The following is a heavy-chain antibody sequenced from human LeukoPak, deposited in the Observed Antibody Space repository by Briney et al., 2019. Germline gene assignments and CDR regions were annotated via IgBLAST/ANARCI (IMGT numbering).Heavy chain of an antibody. CDR1: GFTFNNYA. CDR2: IIGSGGST. Sequence: GGSLRLSCAASGFTFNNYAMSWVRQAPGKGLEWVSSIIGSGGSTYYADSVKGRFTISRDNSKNTLYLQMNSLRAEDTAVYYCAASPVYDSSGYCDYWGQGTLVTVSS. V-gene: IGHV3-23*01. D-gene: IGHD3-22*01. J-gene: IGHJ4*02. CDR3: AASPVYDSSGYCDY.